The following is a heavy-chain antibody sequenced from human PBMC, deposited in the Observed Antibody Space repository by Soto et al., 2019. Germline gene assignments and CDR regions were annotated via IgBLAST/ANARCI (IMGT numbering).Heavy chain of an antibody. Sequence: PGGSLRLSCAASGFTFSIYSMNLVLQAPGKGLEWVSSISSSSSYIYYADSVKGRFTISRDNAKNSLYLQMNSLRAEDTAVYYCARDDGGIAAAGTRGHWGQGTLVTVSS. V-gene: IGHV3-21*01. CDR2: ISSSSSYI. CDR1: GFTFSIYS. J-gene: IGHJ4*02. CDR3: ARDDGGIAAAGTRGH. D-gene: IGHD6-13*01.